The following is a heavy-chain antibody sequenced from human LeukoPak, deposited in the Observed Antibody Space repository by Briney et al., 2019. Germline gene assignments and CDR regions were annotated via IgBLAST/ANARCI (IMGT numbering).Heavy chain of an antibody. D-gene: IGHD3-22*01. CDR2: IYSSGST. J-gene: IGHJ3*02. V-gene: IGHV4-4*09. CDR3: ARGGGSAYYYDSNNQKAFDI. Sequence: PETLSLTCTVSGGSISSYYWSWIRQPPGKGLEWIGDIYSSGSTNYKPSLKSRVTISVDTSKNQFSLKLSSVTAADTVVYYCARGGGSAYYYDSNNQKAFDIWGQGTMVTVSS. CDR1: GGSISSYY.